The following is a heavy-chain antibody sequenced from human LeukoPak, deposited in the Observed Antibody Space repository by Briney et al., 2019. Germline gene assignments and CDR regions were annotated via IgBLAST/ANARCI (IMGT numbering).Heavy chain of an antibody. Sequence: SETLSLTCAVSGGSISSSNWWSWVRQPPGKGLEWIWEIYHNGSTNYNPSLKSRDTISVDKSKNQFSLKLSSVTAADTAVYYCARGLMLLRPKYHRFDPWGQGTLVTVSS. CDR2: IYHNGST. V-gene: IGHV4/OR15-8*03. D-gene: IGHD3-16*01. CDR3: ARGLMLLRPKYHRFDP. J-gene: IGHJ5*02. CDR1: GGSISSSNW.